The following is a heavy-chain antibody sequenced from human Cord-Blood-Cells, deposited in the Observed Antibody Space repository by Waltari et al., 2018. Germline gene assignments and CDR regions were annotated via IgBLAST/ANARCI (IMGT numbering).Heavy chain of an antibody. D-gene: IGHD4-17*01. Sequence: QVQLVQSVAEVKKPGASVTVSCTASGYTFTSYEIHRVRQATGHGREWMGWMNPNSGNTRYAQKFQGRVTMTRNTSISTAYMELSSLRSEDTAVYYCARVGYGGTPGGYYYYMDVWGKGTTVTVSS. J-gene: IGHJ6*03. CDR2: MNPNSGNT. CDR3: ARVGYGGTPGGYYYYMDV. V-gene: IGHV1-8*01. CDR1: GYTFTSYE.